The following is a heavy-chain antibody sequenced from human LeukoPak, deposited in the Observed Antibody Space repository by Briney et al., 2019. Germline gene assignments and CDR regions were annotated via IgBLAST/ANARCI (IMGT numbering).Heavy chain of an antibody. Sequence: GGSLRLSCAASGFTFSDYYMSWIRQAPGKGLEWVSYISSSGSTIYYADSVKGRFTISRDNSKNTLYLQMNSLRAEDTAVYYCAKDRYYVWGSKIDYWGQGTLVTVSS. CDR1: GFTFSDYY. V-gene: IGHV3-11*04. J-gene: IGHJ4*02. CDR3: AKDRYYVWGSKIDY. CDR2: ISSSGSTI. D-gene: IGHD3-16*01.